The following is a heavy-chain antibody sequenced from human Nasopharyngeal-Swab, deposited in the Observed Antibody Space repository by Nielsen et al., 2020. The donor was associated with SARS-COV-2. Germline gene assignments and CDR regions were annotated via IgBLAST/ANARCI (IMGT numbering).Heavy chain of an antibody. V-gene: IGHV3-30*18. CDR1: GFTFSSYG. J-gene: IGHJ6*02. D-gene: IGHD1-14*01. CDR3: AKDPDRRNYYYGMDV. CDR2: ISYDGSNK. Sequence: GGSLRLSCAASGFTFSSYGMHWVRQAPGKGLEWVAVISYDGSNKYYADSVKGRFTISRDNSKNTLYLQMNSLRAEDTAVYYCAKDPDRRNYYYGMDVWGQGTTVTVSS.